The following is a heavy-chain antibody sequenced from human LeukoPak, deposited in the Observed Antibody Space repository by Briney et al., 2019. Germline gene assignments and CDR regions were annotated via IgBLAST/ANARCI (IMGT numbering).Heavy chain of an antibody. D-gene: IGHD6-13*01. J-gene: IGHJ4*02. CDR2: ISASGGDT. V-gene: IGHV3-23*01. CDR3: AKDAAGPEY. CDR1: GLTFSSYS. Sequence: GGALRLSCVVSGLTFSSYSMSWVRQAPGKGLEWVSGISASGGDTWYPDSVKGRFTISRDNSKNTLYLQMNSLRAEDTAIYYCAKDAAGPEYWGQGTLVTVSS.